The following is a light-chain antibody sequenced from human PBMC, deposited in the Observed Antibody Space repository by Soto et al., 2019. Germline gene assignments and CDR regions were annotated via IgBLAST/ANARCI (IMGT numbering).Light chain of an antibody. CDR2: GVS. CDR1: SSDIGLHNF. V-gene: IGLV2-14*01. CDR3: SSYTSTFTWV. J-gene: IGLJ3*02. Sequence: QSALTQPASVSGSPGQSITISCTGTSSDIGLHNFVSWHQQHPGKAPKFIIYGVSNRPSGVSNRFSASKSGNTASLTISGLQADDEADYYCSSYTSTFTWVFGGGTQLIVL.